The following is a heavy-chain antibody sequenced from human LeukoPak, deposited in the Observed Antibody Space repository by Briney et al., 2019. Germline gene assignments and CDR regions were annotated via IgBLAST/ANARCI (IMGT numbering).Heavy chain of an antibody. Sequence: PSETLSLTCTVSGGSISSSSYYWGWIRQPPGKGLEWIGSIYYSGSTYYNPSLKSRVTISVDTSKNQFSLKLSSVTAADTAVYYCARTDYYDSSGYFPWGQGTLVTVSS. CDR3: ARTDYYDSSGYFP. D-gene: IGHD3-22*01. V-gene: IGHV4-39*01. J-gene: IGHJ5*02. CDR2: IYYSGST. CDR1: GGSISSSSYY.